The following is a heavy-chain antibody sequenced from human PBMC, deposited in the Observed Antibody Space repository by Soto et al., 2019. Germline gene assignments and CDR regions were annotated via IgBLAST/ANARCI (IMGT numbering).Heavy chain of an antibody. CDR2: IIPIFGTT. Sequence: QVHLVQSGAEVKKPGSSVNVSCKASGGTFSNYAITWVRQAPGQGLEWVGRIIPIFGTTNVAQNFQGRVTITADESTTTAYMELSGLRSDDTAVYYCAKDGGADGYFGNWLDPWGKGTLVTVSS. CDR3: AKDGGADGYFGNWLDP. D-gene: IGHD5-12*01. V-gene: IGHV1-69*15. J-gene: IGHJ5*02. CDR1: GGTFSNYA.